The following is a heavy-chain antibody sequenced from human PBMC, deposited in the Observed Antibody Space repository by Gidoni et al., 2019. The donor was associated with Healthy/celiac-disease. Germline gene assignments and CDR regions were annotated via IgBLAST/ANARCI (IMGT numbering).Heavy chain of an antibody. CDR2: INPRGGST. J-gene: IGHJ4*02. CDR1: GSTFTSYY. D-gene: IGHD3-3*01. V-gene: IGHV1-46*01. CDR3: ARGCNYDFWRGYYYLCY. Sequence: QVQLVQSGAEVKKPGASVQVSCKASGSTFTSYYMPWVRQAPGQGLEWKGIINPRGGSTSYAQKFQDRVTMTRDTSTSTVYMELSSLRSEDTDVYYCARGCNYDFWRGYYYLCYWGQGTLVTVSS.